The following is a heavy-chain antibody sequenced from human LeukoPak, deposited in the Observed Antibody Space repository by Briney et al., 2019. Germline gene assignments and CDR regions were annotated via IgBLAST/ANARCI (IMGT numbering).Heavy chain of an antibody. J-gene: IGHJ4*02. Sequence: GRSLRLSCAASGFTFSSYAMHWVRQAPGKGLEWVAVISYDGSNKYYADSVKGRFTISRDNAKNSLYLQMNSLRAEDTAVYYCAIAPTGGIEWQLLKWGQGTLVTVSS. CDR1: GFTFSSYA. D-gene: IGHD2-15*01. V-gene: IGHV3-30-3*01. CDR3: AIAPTGGIEWQLLK. CDR2: ISYDGSNK.